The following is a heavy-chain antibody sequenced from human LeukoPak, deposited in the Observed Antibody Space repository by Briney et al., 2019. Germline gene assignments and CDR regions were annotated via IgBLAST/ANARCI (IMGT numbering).Heavy chain of an antibody. V-gene: IGHV1-2*02. CDR1: GHTFTGYY. D-gene: IGHD1-26*01. CDR2: INPNNGGT. J-gene: IGHJ4*02. Sequence: ASVKVSCKASGHTFTGYYIHWVRQAPGQGLEWMGWINPNNGGTKYTQKFLGRVTMTGDTSINAAYMEVTSLRSDDTAVYYCTRRLGGSSEGYDYWGQGTLVTVSS. CDR3: TRRLGGSSEGYDY.